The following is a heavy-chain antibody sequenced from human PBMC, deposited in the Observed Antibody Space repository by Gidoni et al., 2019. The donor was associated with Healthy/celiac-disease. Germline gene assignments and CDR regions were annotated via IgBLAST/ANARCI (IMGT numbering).Heavy chain of an antibody. CDR1: GYTFTSYG. D-gene: IGHD3-3*01. J-gene: IGHJ3*02. Sequence: QVQLVQSGAEVKKPGASVKVSCKASGYTFTSYGISWVRQAPGQGLEWMGWISAYNGNTNYAQKLQGRVTMTTDTSTSTAYMELRSLRSDDTAVYYCARDRNYDFWSGYIHDAFDIWGQGTMVTVSS. V-gene: IGHV1-18*04. CDR2: ISAYNGNT. CDR3: ARDRNYDFWSGYIHDAFDI.